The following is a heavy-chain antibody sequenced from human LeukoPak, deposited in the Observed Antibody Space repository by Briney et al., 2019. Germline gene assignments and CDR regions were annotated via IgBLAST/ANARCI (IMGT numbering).Heavy chain of an antibody. V-gene: IGHV1-18*01. Sequence: ASVKVSCKASGYIFTSYGITWVRQAPGQGLEWMGWISTYNGDTNYAQKLQGRVTMTTDTSTSTAYMELRSLRSDDTAVYYCARPLERLEGVGLDYWGQGTLVTVSS. J-gene: IGHJ4*02. CDR1: GYIFTSYG. D-gene: IGHD1-1*01. CDR2: ISTYNGDT. CDR3: ARPLERLEGVGLDY.